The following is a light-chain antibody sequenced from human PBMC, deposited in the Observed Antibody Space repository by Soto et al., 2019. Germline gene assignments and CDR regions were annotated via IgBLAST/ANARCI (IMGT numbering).Light chain of an antibody. CDR3: QQYGSSPRT. V-gene: IGKV3-20*01. CDR1: QTVSSSS. Sequence: DIVLTQSPGTLSLSPGERATLSCRASQTVSSSSLAWYQQNPGQAPRLLIFGASTRAAGFPDRFSGSGSGTDFTLTISRLEPEDFAVYYCQQYGSSPRTFGQGTKVDIK. J-gene: IGKJ1*01. CDR2: GAS.